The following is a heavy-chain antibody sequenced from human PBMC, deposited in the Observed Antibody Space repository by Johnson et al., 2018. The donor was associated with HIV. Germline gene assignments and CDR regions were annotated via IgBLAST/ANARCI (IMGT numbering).Heavy chain of an antibody. CDR3: AKGQGSSRTYAFDI. CDR2: IRYDGSNK. CDR1: GFTFSSYG. J-gene: IGHJ3*02. Sequence: QVQLVESGGGVVQPGGSLRLSCAASGFTFSSYGMHWVRQAPGKGLAWVAFIRYDGSNKYYADSVKGRFTISRDNSKNTLYLQMNSLRAEDTAVYYCAKGQGSSRTYAFDIWGQGTMVTVSS. V-gene: IGHV3-30*02. D-gene: IGHD6-13*01.